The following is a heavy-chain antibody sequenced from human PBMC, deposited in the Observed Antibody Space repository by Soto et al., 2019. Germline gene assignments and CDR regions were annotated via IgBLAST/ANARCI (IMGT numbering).Heavy chain of an antibody. CDR2: ISNDGSKK. CDR1: GFVFTNYG. CDR3: ARDVATPSGLGLGY. D-gene: IGHD6-19*01. V-gene: IGHV3-30*03. J-gene: IGHJ4*02. Sequence: GGSLRLSCAASGFVFTNYGMHWVRQAPGKGLEWVAFISNDGSKKYYADSVKGRFTISRDNSENTVYLQMTSLRPDDTAVFYCARDVATPSGLGLGYWGQGSLVTVSS.